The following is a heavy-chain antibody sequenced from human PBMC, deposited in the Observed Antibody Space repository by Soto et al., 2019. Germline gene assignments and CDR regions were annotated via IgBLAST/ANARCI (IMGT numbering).Heavy chain of an antibody. J-gene: IGHJ4*02. D-gene: IGHD2-15*01. V-gene: IGHV4-34*01. CDR2: INHSGST. Sequence: QVQLQQWGAGLLKPSETLSLTCAVYGGSFSGYYWSWIRQPPGKGLEWIGEINHSGSTNYNPSLKSRVTISVDTSKNQFSLKLSSVTAADTAVYYCARGLGGNPGLDYWGQGTLVTVSS. CDR3: ARGLGGNPGLDY. CDR1: GGSFSGYY.